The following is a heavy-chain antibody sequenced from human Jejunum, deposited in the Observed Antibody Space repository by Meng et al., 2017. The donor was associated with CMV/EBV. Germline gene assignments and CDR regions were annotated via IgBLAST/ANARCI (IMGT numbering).Heavy chain of an antibody. J-gene: IGHJ4*02. Sequence: ASGFTFSHAWMNWVRQAPGKGLGWVGRIRAGGTTDYAAPVKGRFIISRDDSLNKVFLQMNSLKPEDTAVYYCAPDVTQPLAQIDYWGRGTLVTVSS. V-gene: IGHV3-15*01. CDR2: IRAGGTT. CDR1: GFTFSHAW. CDR3: APDVTQPLAQIDY. D-gene: IGHD2-21*01.